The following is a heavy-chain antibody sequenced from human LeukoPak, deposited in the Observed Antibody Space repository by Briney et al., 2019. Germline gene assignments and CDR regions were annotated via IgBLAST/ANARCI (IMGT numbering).Heavy chain of an antibody. D-gene: IGHD2-15*01. CDR1: GFTFSDYY. CDR3: VRARGIVVVVAATGYYYYYMDV. Sequence: GGSLRLSCAASGFTFSDYYMSWIRQAPGKGLEWVSYISSSGSTIYYADSVNGRFTISRDNAKNSLYLQMNSLRAEDTAVYYCVRARGIVVVVAATGYYYYYMDVWGKGTTVTISS. V-gene: IGHV3-11*01. CDR2: ISSSGSTI. J-gene: IGHJ6*03.